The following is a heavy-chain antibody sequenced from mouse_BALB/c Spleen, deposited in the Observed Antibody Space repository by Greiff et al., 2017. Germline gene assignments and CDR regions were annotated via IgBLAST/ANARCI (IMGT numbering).Heavy chain of an antibody. Sequence: DVKLVESGGGLVQPGGSLKLSCAASGFTFSSYTMSWVRQTPEKRLEWVAYISNGGGSTYYPDTVKGRFTISRDNAKNTLYLQMSSLKSEDTAMYYCARPSLYDYDGGAMDYWGQGTSVTVSS. J-gene: IGHJ4*01. D-gene: IGHD2-4*01. CDR2: ISNGGGST. V-gene: IGHV5-12-2*01. CDR1: GFTFSSYT. CDR3: ARPSLYDYDGGAMDY.